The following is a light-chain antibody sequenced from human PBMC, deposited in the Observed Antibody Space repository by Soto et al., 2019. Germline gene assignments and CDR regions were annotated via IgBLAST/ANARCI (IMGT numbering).Light chain of an antibody. V-gene: IGLV2-14*01. Sequence: QSALTQPASVSGSPGQSIAISCTGSGSDVGGYNYVSWYQQHPGKAPKLIIYGVSHRPSGVSPRFSASRSAYTASLTVSGLQAEDEADYYCSSYAGSSNVFGTGTKVTVL. CDR2: GVS. CDR3: SSYAGSSNV. CDR1: GSDVGGYNY. J-gene: IGLJ1*01.